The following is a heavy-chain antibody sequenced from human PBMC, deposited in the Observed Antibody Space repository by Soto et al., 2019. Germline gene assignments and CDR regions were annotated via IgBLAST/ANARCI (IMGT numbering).Heavy chain of an antibody. CDR2: IYPGDSDT. D-gene: IGHD3-10*01. CDR1: GYSFTSYW. J-gene: IGHJ4*02. V-gene: IGHV5-51*01. Sequence: PGESLKISCKGSGYSFTSYWIGWVRQMPGKGLEWMGIIYPGDSDTRYSPSFQGQVTISADKSISTAYLQWSSLKASDTAMYYCARRDGYYYGSGTYTGVDYWGQGTLVTVS. CDR3: ARRDGYYYGSGTYTGVDY.